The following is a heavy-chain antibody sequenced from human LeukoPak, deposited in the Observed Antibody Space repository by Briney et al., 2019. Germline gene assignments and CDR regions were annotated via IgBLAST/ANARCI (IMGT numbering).Heavy chain of an antibody. CDR2: ISSSSSYI. D-gene: IGHD3-22*01. J-gene: IGHJ6*03. V-gene: IGHV3-21*01. CDR3: AKNKYYYDSSGYYYSYYYYYMDV. CDR1: GFTFSSYT. Sequence: PGGSLRLSCAASGFTFSSYTMNWVRQAPGKGLEWVSSISSSSSYIYYVDSVKGRFTISRDNAKKSLYLQMNSLRAEDTALYYCAKNKYYYDSSGYYYSYYYYYMDVWGKGTTVTISS.